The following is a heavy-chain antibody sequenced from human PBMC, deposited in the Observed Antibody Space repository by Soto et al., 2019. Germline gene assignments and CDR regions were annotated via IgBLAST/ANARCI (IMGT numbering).Heavy chain of an antibody. D-gene: IGHD3-22*01. CDR2: IWYDGSNK. J-gene: IGHJ4*02. CDR1: GFTFSSYG. CDR3: ARGLDYYDSSGYYRNFDY. V-gene: IGHV3-33*01. Sequence: QVQLVESGGGVVQPGRSLRLSCAASGFTFSSYGMHWVRQAPGKGLEWVAVIWYDGSNKYYADSVKGRFTISRDNSKNTLYLQMNSLRAEDTAVYYCARGLDYYDSSGYYRNFDYWGQGTLVTVSS.